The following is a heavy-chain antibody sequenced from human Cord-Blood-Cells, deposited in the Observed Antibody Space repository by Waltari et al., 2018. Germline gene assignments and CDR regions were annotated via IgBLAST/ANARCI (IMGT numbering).Heavy chain of an antibody. CDR1: GFTLRSYG. J-gene: IGHJ3*02. V-gene: IGHV3-33*01. D-gene: IGHD1-26*01. CDR2: ICYDGSNK. Sequence: QVQLVESGGGVVQPGRSLRLSCAASGFTLRSYGMPWVRQAPGKGLEWVAVICYDGSNKYYADSLKCRFTISRDNSKNTLYLKMNSLRAEDTAVYYCARAKWELHAFDIWGQGTMVTVSS. CDR3: ARAKWELHAFDI.